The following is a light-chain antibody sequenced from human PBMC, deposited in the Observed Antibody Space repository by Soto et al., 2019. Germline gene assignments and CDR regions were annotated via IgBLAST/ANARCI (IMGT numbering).Light chain of an antibody. CDR3: QQYGSSPWT. V-gene: IGKV3-20*01. J-gene: IGKJ1*01. CDR1: QSVRSS. Sequence: DIQLTQSPATLSLSPGERATLSCSATQSVRSSLAWYQKQPGQAPRLLIYGASSRATGIPDRFSGSGSGTDFTLTISRLEPEDFAVYYCQQYGSSPWTFGQGTKVDIK. CDR2: GAS.